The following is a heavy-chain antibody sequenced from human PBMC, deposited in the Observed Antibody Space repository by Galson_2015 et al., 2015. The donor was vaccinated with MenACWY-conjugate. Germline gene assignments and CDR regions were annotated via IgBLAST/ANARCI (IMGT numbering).Heavy chain of an antibody. CDR2: IIPVFGAA. CDR3: ARDGHSSSWSQYSWFDP. J-gene: IGHJ5*02. D-gene: IGHD6-19*01. V-gene: IGHV1-69*13. Sequence: SVKVSCKASGGTFSSYGISWVRQAPGQGLEWMGAIIPVFGAANYAERFQGRVTMTADDSTTTAYVELSSLRSEDTAVYYCARDGHSSSWSQYSWFDPWGQGTLVTVSS. CDR1: GGTFSSYG.